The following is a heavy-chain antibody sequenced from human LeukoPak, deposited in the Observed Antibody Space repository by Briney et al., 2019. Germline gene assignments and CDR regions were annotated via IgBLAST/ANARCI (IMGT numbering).Heavy chain of an antibody. J-gene: IGHJ6*02. D-gene: IGHD2-21*02. V-gene: IGHV3-74*01. CDR2: INSDGSST. Sequence: PGGSLRLSCAASGFTLSSYWMHWVRQAPGKGLVWVSRINSDGSSTNQADSVKGRFTISRDNAKKALYLQMNSLRVEDTAVYFCARDTATGLDVWGQGTAVTVSS. CDR3: ARDTATGLDV. CDR1: GFTLSSYW.